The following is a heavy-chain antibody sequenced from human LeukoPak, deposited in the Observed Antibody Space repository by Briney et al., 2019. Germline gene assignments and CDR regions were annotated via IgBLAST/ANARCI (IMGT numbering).Heavy chain of an antibody. V-gene: IGHV4-59*08. J-gene: IGHJ4*02. CDR3: ARRGPYSSSADY. D-gene: IGHD6-13*01. CDR1: GGSISSYY. Sequence: SETLSLTCTVSGGSISSYYWSWIRQPPGKGLEWIGYIYYSGSTNYNPSLKSRVTISVDTSKNQFSLKLSSVTAADTAVYYCARRGPYSSSADYWGQGTLVTASS. CDR2: IYYSGST.